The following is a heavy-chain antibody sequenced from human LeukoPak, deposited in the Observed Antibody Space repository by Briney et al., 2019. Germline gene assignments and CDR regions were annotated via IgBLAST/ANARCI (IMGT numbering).Heavy chain of an antibody. CDR3: ARDLGYYYDSSGYG. Sequence: SGTLSLTCAVSGGSISSRNWWSWVRQPPGKGLEWIGEIYHSGSTNYNPSLKSRVTISVDKSKNQFSLKLSSVTAADTAVYYCARDLGYYYDSSGYGWGQGTLVTVSS. D-gene: IGHD3-22*01. CDR1: GGSISSRNW. V-gene: IGHV4-4*02. J-gene: IGHJ4*02. CDR2: IYHSGST.